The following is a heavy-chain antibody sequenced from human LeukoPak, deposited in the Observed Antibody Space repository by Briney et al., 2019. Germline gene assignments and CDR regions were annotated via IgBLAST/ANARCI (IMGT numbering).Heavy chain of an antibody. CDR3: ARDQYYYGSGSYAFDI. Sequence: SETLSLTCTVSGGSISSYYWSWIRQPPGKGLEWIGYIYYSGSTNYNPSLKSRVTISVDTSKNQFSLKLRSVTAADTAVYYCARDQYYYGSGSYAFDIWGQGTMVTVSS. J-gene: IGHJ3*02. V-gene: IGHV4-59*01. CDR2: IYYSGST. CDR1: GGSISSYY. D-gene: IGHD3-10*01.